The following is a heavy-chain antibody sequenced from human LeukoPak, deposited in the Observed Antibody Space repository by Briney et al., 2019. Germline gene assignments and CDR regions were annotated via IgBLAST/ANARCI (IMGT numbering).Heavy chain of an antibody. D-gene: IGHD3-3*01. V-gene: IGHV4-39*01. CDR1: GGSISSSSYY. CDR3: VGWAIGVVMC. J-gene: IGHJ4*02. CDR2: IYYSGST. Sequence: PSETLSLTCAVSGGSISSSSYYWGWIRQPPGKGLEWIGSIYYSGSTYYNPSLKSRVTISVDTSKNQFSLKLSSVTAADTAVYYCVGWAIGVVMCWGQGTLVTVSS.